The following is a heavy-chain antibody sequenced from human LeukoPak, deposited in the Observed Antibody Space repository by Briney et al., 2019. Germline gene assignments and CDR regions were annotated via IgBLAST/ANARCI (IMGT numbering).Heavy chain of an antibody. CDR2: ISGSGDST. CDR3: ARDYSSSWYTQRLDY. J-gene: IGHJ4*02. D-gene: IGHD6-13*01. CDR1: GFTFSDYY. V-gene: IGHV3-23*01. Sequence: GGSLRLSCAASGFTFSDYYMSWIRQAPGKGLEWVSAISGSGDSTYYVDSVKGRFTISRDNSKNTLYLQMNSLRAEDTAVYYCARDYSSSWYTQRLDYWGQGTLVTASS.